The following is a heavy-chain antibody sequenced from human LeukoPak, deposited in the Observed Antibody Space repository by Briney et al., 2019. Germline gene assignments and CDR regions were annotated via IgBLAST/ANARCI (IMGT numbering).Heavy chain of an antibody. CDR2: INSDGRST. CDR3: ARDIGLIVATCFDY. V-gene: IGHV3-74*01. D-gene: IGHD5-12*01. CDR1: GFTFSRYW. J-gene: IGHJ4*02. Sequence: GGSLRLSCVASGFTFSRYWMHWVRQAPGKGLVWVSRINSDGRSTNYADSVKGRFSISRDNAENTLYLQMNSLRVEDTAVYYCARDIGLIVATCFDYWGQGTLVTVSS.